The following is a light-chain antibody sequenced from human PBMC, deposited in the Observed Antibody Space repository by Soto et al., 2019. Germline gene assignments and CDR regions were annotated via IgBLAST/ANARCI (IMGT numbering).Light chain of an antibody. CDR1: QSISSW. Sequence: DIQITQSPSTLSASVGDRVTIACRASQSISSWLAWYQQKPGKAPKLLIYDASSLESGVPSRFSGSGSGTEFTLSISSLQADDFAAYYCQQYNSYSLYTFGQGTKLEIK. CDR3: QQYNSYSLYT. J-gene: IGKJ2*01. CDR2: DAS. V-gene: IGKV1-5*01.